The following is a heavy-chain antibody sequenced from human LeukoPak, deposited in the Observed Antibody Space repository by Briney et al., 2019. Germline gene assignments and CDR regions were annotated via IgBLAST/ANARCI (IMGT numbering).Heavy chain of an antibody. CDR1: GFTFSSYC. V-gene: IGHV3-74*01. CDR2: INSDGSST. D-gene: IGHD6-19*01. Sequence: GGSLRLSCAPSGFTFSSYCMHWVRQAPGKGLVWVSRINSDGSSTSYADSVKGRFTISRDNAKNTLYLQMNSLRAEDTAVYYCARGNDGSGCEDYWGEGTLVTVSS. J-gene: IGHJ4*02. CDR3: ARGNDGSGCEDY.